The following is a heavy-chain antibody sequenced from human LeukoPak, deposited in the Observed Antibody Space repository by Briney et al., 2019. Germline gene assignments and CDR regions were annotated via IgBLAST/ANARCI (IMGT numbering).Heavy chain of an antibody. V-gene: IGHV3-23*01. CDR1: GISLSNYA. CDR2: ISERGGST. CDR3: AKRGVVIRGILVIGYHQEAYHYDF. Sequence: TGGSLRLSCVVSGISLSNYAMTWVRQAPGKGLEWVSYISERGGSTTYADSVRDRFTISRDTSLNTLYLQMNNLRAEDTAVYFCAKRGVVIRGILVIGYHQEAYHYDFWGQGVLVTVSS. D-gene: IGHD3-10*01. J-gene: IGHJ4*02.